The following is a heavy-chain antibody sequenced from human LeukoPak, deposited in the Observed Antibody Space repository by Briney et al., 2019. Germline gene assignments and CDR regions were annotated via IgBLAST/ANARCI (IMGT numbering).Heavy chain of an antibody. CDR1: GFSVSNYY. J-gene: IGHJ4*02. CDR3: AREQWFRWEY. D-gene: IGHD3-22*01. V-gene: IGHV3-11*01. CDR2: IPNDDSVI. Sequence: GGSLRLSCAASGFSVSNYYMVWVRQPPGKGLECISYIPNDDSVIYYADSVGGRLSVSRDSAKNSLSLQLNSLRAEDTAVYYCAREQWFRWEYWGQGILVTVSS.